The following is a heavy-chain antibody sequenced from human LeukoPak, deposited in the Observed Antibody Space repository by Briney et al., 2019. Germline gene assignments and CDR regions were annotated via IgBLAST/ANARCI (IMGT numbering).Heavy chain of an antibody. CDR3: ARVASGPPSATPRFDY. D-gene: IGHD6-6*01. J-gene: IGHJ4*02. CDR2: IYYSGST. CDR1: GGSVSSGSYY. Sequence: SETLFLTCTVSGGSVSSGSYYWSWIQQPPGKGLEWIGYIYYSGSTNYNPSLKSRVTISVDTSKNQFSLKLSSVTAADTAVYYCARVASGPPSATPRFDYWGQGTLVTVSS. V-gene: IGHV4-61*01.